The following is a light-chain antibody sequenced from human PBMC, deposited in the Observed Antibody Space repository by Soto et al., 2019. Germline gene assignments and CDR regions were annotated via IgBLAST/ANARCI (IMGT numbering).Light chain of an antibody. J-gene: IGLJ1*01. CDR2: EVS. CDR3: SSYSSSSFYV. Sequence: QSALTQPASVSGSPGQSITISCTGTSSDVGAYIYVSWYQQHPGKAPKLMIYEVSNRPSGVSNRFSGSKSGNTASLTISGLQAEDEADYYCSSYSSSSFYVFGTGTKRTVL. CDR1: SSDVGAYIY. V-gene: IGLV2-14*01.